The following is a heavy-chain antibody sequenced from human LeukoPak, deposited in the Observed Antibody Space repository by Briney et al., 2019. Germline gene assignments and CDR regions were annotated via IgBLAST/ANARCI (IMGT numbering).Heavy chain of an antibody. CDR1: GGSISSYY. CDR3: ARHITYYDFWSGYYPSGFDP. CDR2: VYYSGST. J-gene: IGHJ5*02. V-gene: IGHV4-59*01. D-gene: IGHD3-3*01. Sequence: SETLSLTCTVSGGSISSYYWSWIRQPPGKGLEWIGYVYYSGSTNYNPSLKSRVTMSVDTSKNQFSLKVRSVTAADMAVYYCARHITYYDFWSGYYPSGFDPWGQGTLVTVSS.